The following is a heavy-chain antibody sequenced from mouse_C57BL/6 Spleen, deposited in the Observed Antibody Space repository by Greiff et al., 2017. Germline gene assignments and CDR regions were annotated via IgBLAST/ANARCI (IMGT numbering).Heavy chain of an antibody. CDR3: ARSGLGRGYFDY. CDR2: IYPGSGST. CDR1: GYTFTSYW. Sequence: QVQLKQPGAELVKPGASVKMSCKASGYTFTSYWITWVKQRPGQGLEWIGDIYPGSGSTNYNEKFKSKATLTVDTSSSTAYMQLSSLTSGDSAVYYCARSGLGRGYFDYWGQGTTLTVSS. V-gene: IGHV1-55*01. J-gene: IGHJ2*01. D-gene: IGHD4-1*01.